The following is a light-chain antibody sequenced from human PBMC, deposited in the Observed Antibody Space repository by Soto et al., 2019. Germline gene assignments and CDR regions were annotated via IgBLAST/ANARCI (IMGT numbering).Light chain of an antibody. CDR2: AAS. J-gene: IGKJ4*01. V-gene: IGKV1-9*01. Sequence: DIQLTQSPSFLSASVGDRVTITCRASQGISSYLAWYQQKPGKAPKLLIYAASTLQSGVPSIFSGSGSGTEFTLTISSLQPEDFATYYCQQLTSYPLTFGGGTKVEIK. CDR3: QQLTSYPLT. CDR1: QGISSY.